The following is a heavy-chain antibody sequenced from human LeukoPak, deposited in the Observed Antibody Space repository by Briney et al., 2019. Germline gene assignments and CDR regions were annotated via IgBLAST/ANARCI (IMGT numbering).Heavy chain of an antibody. CDR3: ARGAPTDCIGGTCHSGDPFDI. CDR2: INWNGGST. Sequence: GGSLRLSCAASGFTFSSYAMSWVRQAPGKGLEWVSGINWNGGSTGYAGSVKGRFTISRDNAKNSLYLQMNSLRAEDTAFYYCARGAPTDCIGGTCHSGDPFDIWGQGTMVTVSS. D-gene: IGHD2-15*01. J-gene: IGHJ3*02. CDR1: GFTFSSYA. V-gene: IGHV3-20*04.